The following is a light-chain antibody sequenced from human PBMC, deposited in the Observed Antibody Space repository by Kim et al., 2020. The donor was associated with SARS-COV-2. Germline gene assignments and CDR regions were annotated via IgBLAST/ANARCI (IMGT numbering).Light chain of an antibody. J-gene: IGKJ1*01. CDR3: QEYATSRT. CDR1: QSVSSNN. CDR2: GTS. Sequence: EIVLTQSPGTLSLSPGDRATLSCRASQSVSSNNLAWYQQKPGQAPRLLIYGTSGRATGIPDRFSGSGSGTDFTLTISRLEPEDYAVYYCQEYATSRTFGQGTKVDIK. V-gene: IGKV3-20*01.